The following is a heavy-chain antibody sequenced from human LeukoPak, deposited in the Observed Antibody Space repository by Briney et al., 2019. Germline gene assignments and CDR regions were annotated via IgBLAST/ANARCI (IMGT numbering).Heavy chain of an antibody. Sequence: GGSLRLSCAASGFTFSSYAMHWVRQAPGKGLEWVAVISYDGSNKYYADSVKGRFTISRDNSKNTLYLQMNSLRAEDTAVYYCARWGATDCSGGSCYSFYTFFDYWGQGTLVTVSS. CDR2: ISYDGSNK. J-gene: IGHJ4*02. CDR1: GFTFSSYA. D-gene: IGHD2-15*01. CDR3: ARWGATDCSGGSCYSFYTFFDY. V-gene: IGHV3-30*04.